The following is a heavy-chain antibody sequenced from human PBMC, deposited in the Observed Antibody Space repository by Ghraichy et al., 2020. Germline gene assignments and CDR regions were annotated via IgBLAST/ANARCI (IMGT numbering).Heavy chain of an antibody. Sequence: GGSLRLSCAASGFTFSGSAMHWVRQASGKGLEWVGRIRSKANSYATAYAASVKGRFTISRDDSKNTAYLQMNSLKTEDTAVYYCASTMIVVAYYGMDVWCQGTTVTVSS. CDR1: GFTFSGSA. CDR2: IRSKANSYAT. D-gene: IGHD3-22*01. V-gene: IGHV3-73*01. CDR3: ASTMIVVAYYGMDV. J-gene: IGHJ6*02.